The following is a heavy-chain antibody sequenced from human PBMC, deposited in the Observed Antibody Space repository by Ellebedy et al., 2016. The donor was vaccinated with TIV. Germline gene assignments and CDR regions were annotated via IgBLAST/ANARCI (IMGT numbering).Heavy chain of an antibody. V-gene: IGHV3-7*04. CDR2: INQDGSEK. CDR3: ARENWYNDY. Sequence: GESLKISCAASGFTFTTFWMSWVRQAPGKGLECVVNINQDGSEKCYVDSVKGRFTIPSDNAKNSVYLQMNNLRAEDKAVYYCARENWYNDYWGQGTLVTVSS. CDR1: GFTFTTFW. J-gene: IGHJ4*02. D-gene: IGHD1/OR15-1a*01.